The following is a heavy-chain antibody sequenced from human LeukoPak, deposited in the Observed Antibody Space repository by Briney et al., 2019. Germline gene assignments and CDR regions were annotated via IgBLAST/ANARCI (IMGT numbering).Heavy chain of an antibody. CDR3: ARRRYSGYDYDY. Sequence: SETLSLTCAVYGGSFSGYYWSWIRQPPGKGLEWIGEINHSGSTNCNPSLKSRVTISVDTSKNQFSLKLSSVTAADTAVYYCARRRYSGYDYDYWGQGTLVTVSS. J-gene: IGHJ4*02. CDR1: GGSFSGYY. CDR2: INHSGST. V-gene: IGHV4-34*01. D-gene: IGHD5-12*01.